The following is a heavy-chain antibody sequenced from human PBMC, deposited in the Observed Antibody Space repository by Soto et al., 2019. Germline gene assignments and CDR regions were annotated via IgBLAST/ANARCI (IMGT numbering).Heavy chain of an antibody. CDR3: AKDRIAAAGTGGDNYGMDV. V-gene: IGHV3-23*01. CDR1: GFTFSSYA. J-gene: IGHJ6*02. D-gene: IGHD6-13*01. CDR2: ISGSGGST. Sequence: GGSLRLSCAASGFTFSSYAMSWVRQAPGKGLEWVSAISGSGGSTYYADSVKGRFTISRDNSKNTLYLQMNSLRAEDTAVYYCAKDRIAAAGTGGDNYGMDVWGQGTTVTVSS.